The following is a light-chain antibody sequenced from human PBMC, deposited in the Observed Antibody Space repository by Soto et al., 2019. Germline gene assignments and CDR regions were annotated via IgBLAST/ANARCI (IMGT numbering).Light chain of an antibody. CDR1: QSVGSN. J-gene: IGKJ3*01. CDR2: GAS. V-gene: IGKV3-15*01. CDR3: QQYNNWPLT. Sequence: EIVMTQSPATLSVSPGERATLSCRASQSVGSNLAWYQQKPGQAPRLLIYGASSRPTGIPARFSGSESGTEFTLTISSLQSEDFAVYYCQQYNNWPLTFGPGPKVDIK.